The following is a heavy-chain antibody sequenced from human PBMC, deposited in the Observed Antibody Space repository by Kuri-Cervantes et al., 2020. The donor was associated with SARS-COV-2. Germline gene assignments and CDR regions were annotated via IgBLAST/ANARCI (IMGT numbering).Heavy chain of an antibody. CDR3: AREIWYSSSLHYFDY. Sequence: GESLKISWAASGFTFDEYGMSWGRQAPGKGLEGVSYISSSGSTIYYADSVKGRFTISRDNAKNSLYLQMNSLRAEDTAVYFCAREIWYSSSLHYFDYGGQGTLVTVSS. D-gene: IGHD6-13*01. J-gene: IGHJ4*02. CDR1: GFTFDEYG. V-gene: IGHV3-48*04. CDR2: ISSSGSTI.